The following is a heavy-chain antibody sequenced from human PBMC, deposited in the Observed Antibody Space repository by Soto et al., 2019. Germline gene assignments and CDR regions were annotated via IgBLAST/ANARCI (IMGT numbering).Heavy chain of an antibody. CDR2: ISYDGSNK. V-gene: IGHV3-30*03. CDR3: ATTDRDVDY. Sequence: GGSLRLSCAASGFTFSSYGMHWVRQAPGKGLEWVAVISYDGSNKYYADSVKGRFTISRDNSKNTLYLQMNSLRAEDTAVYYCATTDRDVDYWGQGTLVTVSS. CDR1: GFTFSSYG. J-gene: IGHJ4*02.